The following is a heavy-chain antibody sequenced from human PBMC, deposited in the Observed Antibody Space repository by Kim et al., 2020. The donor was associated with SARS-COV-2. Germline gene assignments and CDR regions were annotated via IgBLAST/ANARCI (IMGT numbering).Heavy chain of an antibody. D-gene: IGHD5-18*01. V-gene: IGHV4-34*01. CDR3: ARGQDTAKTGY. Sequence: SETLSLTCAVYGASFSGYYWSWIRQSPGKRLEWIGEIHPSVSTSYNPSLQSRVTISIDTSKSHMSLRLTSVTAADTAVYFCARGQDTAKTGYWGQGTLVT. J-gene: IGHJ4*02. CDR2: IHPSVST. CDR1: GASFSGYY.